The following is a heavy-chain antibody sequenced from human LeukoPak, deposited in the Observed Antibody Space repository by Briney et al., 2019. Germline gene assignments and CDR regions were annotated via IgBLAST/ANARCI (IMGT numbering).Heavy chain of an antibody. CDR2: ISDSGGRT. Sequence: GGSLRLSCAASGFTFSNYAMSWVRQAPGKGLEWVSSISDSGGRTYFADSVKGRFTISRDNSKNTLYLQMNSLRAEDTAVYYCAKTGYSYGMFDYWGQGTLVTVSS. J-gene: IGHJ4*02. CDR3: AKTGYSYGMFDY. D-gene: IGHD5-18*01. V-gene: IGHV3-23*01. CDR1: GFTFSNYA.